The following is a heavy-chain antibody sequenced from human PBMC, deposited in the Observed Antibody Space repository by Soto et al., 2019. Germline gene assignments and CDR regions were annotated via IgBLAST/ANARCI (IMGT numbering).Heavy chain of an antibody. CDR2: ISTSGTTI. V-gene: IGHV3-48*02. CDR3: ARYDYSNYGASDV. D-gene: IGHD4-4*01. J-gene: IGHJ6*02. CDR1: GFTFSSYN. Sequence: PGGSLRLSCAASGFTFSSYNMNWVRQAPGKGLEWVSYISTSGTTIYYTDSVKGRFTISRDNAKNSLFLLMNSLRDEDTAVYYCARYDYSNYGASDVWGQRTTVTVSS.